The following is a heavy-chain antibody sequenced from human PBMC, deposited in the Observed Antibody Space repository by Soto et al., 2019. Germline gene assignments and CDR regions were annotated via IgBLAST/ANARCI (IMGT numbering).Heavy chain of an antibody. Sequence: QVQLVQSGAEVKKPGSLVKVSCKASGGTFSSYAISWVRQAPGQGLEWMGGIIPIFGTANYAQKFQGRVTITADESTSTAYMELSSLRSEDTAVYYCAGGEGVYAVTPKNGMDVWGQGTTVTVSS. D-gene: IGHD4-17*01. V-gene: IGHV1-69*01. CDR2: IIPIFGTA. J-gene: IGHJ6*02. CDR3: AGGEGVYAVTPKNGMDV. CDR1: GGTFSSYA.